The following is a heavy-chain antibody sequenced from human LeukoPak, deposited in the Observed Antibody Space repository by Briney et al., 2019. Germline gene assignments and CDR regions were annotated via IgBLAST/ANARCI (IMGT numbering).Heavy chain of an antibody. Sequence: GGSLRLSCAASGFTFSSYAMSWVRQAPGKGLEWISTFDRDGSTYYADSVKGRFTISRDNSKNTLYLRMNSLGADDTAVYYCAKGRVGAQPSHWGQGTLVTVSS. J-gene: IGHJ4*02. CDR1: GFTFSSYA. CDR3: AKGRVGAQPSH. V-gene: IGHV3-23*01. CDR2: FDRDGST. D-gene: IGHD1-26*01.